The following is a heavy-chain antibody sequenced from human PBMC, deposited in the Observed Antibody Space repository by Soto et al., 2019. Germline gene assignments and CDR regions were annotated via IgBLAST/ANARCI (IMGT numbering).Heavy chain of an antibody. CDR2: INPHGGST. D-gene: IGHD3-3*01. J-gene: IGHJ5*02. CDR1: GDTFTSYY. Sequence: ASVKVSCKAPGDTFTSYYLNWVRQAPGQGLEWMGVINPHGGSTKYAQKFQGRITMTRDTSRSTVYMELSSLRSDDTAIYYCARSSGGNFGIIIEGSNWFDPWGQGALVTVSS. V-gene: IGHV1-46*01. CDR3: ARSSGGNFGIIIEGSNWFDP.